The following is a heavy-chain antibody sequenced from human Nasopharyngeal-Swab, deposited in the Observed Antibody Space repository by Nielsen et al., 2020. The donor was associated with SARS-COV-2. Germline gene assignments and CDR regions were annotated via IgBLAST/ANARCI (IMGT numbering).Heavy chain of an antibody. J-gene: IGHJ4*02. Sequence: SETLSLTCAVYGGSFSGYYWSWIRQPPGKGLEWIGEINHSGSTNYNPSLKSRVTISVDTSKNQFSLKLSSVTAADTAVYYCARGKYCSGGSCYPLDYWGQGTLVTV. CDR2: INHSGST. D-gene: IGHD2-15*01. CDR1: GGSFSGYY. CDR3: ARGKYCSGGSCYPLDY. V-gene: IGHV4-34*01.